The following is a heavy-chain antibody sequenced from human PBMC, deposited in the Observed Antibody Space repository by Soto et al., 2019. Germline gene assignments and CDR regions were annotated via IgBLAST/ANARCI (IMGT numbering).Heavy chain of an antibody. J-gene: IGHJ2*01. CDR3: VFFFQAEDGIRDVRSVSAFLLNRSSDL. CDR2: INHIGST. Sequence: KVLEWIGEINHIGSTNYNPYLKSRVNISVDKSKNQFSLKLSSVTAADTAVYYCVFFFQAEDGIRDVRSVSAFLLNRSSDL. V-gene: IGHV4-34*01. D-gene: IGHD3-10*02.